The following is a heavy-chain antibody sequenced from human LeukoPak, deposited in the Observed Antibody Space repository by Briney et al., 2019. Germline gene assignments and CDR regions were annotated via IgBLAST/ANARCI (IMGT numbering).Heavy chain of an antibody. CDR3: ARTSYCGGDCLDY. J-gene: IGHJ4*02. Sequence: SVKVSCKASGGTFSSYAISWVRQAPGQGLEWMGGIIPIFGTANYVQKFQGRVTITADESTSTAYMELSSLRSEDTAVYYCARTSYCGGDCLDYWGQGTLVTVSS. V-gene: IGHV1-69*13. CDR1: GGTFSSYA. D-gene: IGHD2-21*02. CDR2: IIPIFGTA.